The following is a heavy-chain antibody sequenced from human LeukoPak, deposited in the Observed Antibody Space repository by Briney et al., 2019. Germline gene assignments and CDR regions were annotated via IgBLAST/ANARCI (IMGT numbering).Heavy chain of an antibody. V-gene: IGHV4-31*03. J-gene: IGHJ3*02. CDR3: ARAEADAFDM. Sequence: SETLSLTCTVSGGSISSGGYYWSWIRQHPGQGLEWIGYIYYSGSTYYNPSLKSRVTISVDTSKNEFYLKLSSGPAADMAVYYCARAEADAFDMWGQGQMVRVS. CDR1: GGSISSGGYY. D-gene: IGHD1-14*01. CDR2: IYYSGST.